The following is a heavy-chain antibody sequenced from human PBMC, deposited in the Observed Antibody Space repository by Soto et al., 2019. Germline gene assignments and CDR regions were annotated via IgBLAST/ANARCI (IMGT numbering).Heavy chain of an antibody. CDR2: ISYDGSNK. V-gene: IGHV3-30*18. CDR1: GFTFSSYG. D-gene: IGHD2-21*02. Sequence: LRLSCAASGFTFSSYGMHWVRQAPGKGLEWVAVISYDGSNKYYADSVKGRFTISRDNSKNTLYLQMNSLRAEDTAVYYCAKVARDDAFDIWGQGTMVTVSS. CDR3: AKVARDDAFDI. J-gene: IGHJ3*02.